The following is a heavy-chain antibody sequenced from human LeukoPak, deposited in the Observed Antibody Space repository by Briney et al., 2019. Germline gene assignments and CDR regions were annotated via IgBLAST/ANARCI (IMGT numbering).Heavy chain of an antibody. CDR3: ARGPHRGKYYYMDV. CDR1: GFTFSSFD. Sequence: GGSLRLSCAASGFTFSSFDMHWVRQPTGQGLEWVSTIGTASDTYYPGSVEGRFTLSRDNAKNSLYLQMNSLTAGDTAVYYCARGPHRGKYYYMDVWGKGTTVTVSS. J-gene: IGHJ6*03. D-gene: IGHD1-1*01. V-gene: IGHV3-13*01. CDR2: IGTASDT.